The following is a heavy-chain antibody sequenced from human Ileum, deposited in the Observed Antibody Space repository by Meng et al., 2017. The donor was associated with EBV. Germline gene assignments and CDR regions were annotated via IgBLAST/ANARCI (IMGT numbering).Heavy chain of an antibody. V-gene: IGHV4-39*01. J-gene: IGHJ4*02. CDR1: GSSSSEAGYA. CDR2: ITYRRTT. CDR3: ARRKTENDFLDY. Sequence: QLQLPQSTPALPMPSSPLSLTGPAAGSSSSEAGYAWDWIRPPLGEGMEWIAPITYRRTTFYTPYLKSRLTIAEDSSKTQISLRLTSVIAADTAVYYCARRKTENDFLDYWGQGTLVTVSS. D-gene: IGHD3-3*01.